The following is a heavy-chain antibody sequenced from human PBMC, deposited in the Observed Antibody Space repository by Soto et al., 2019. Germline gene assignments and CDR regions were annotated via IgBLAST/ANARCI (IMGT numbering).Heavy chain of an antibody. D-gene: IGHD1-1*01. Sequence: GGSLRLSCAGSGFTFISYSMNWVRQAPGKGLEWLSYISSRSSTIYYADSVKGRFTISRDNARNSLFLQMNGLRDEDTAVYYCARILSHSRYSPYYYYGMDVWGQGTTVTVPS. CDR1: GFTFISYS. CDR3: ARILSHSRYSPYYYYGMDV. J-gene: IGHJ6*02. CDR2: ISSRSSTI. V-gene: IGHV3-48*02.